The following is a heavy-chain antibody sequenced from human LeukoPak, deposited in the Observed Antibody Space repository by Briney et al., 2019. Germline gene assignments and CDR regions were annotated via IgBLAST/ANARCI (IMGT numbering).Heavy chain of an antibody. CDR2: IYTTSKT. J-gene: IGHJ4*02. V-gene: IGHV4-4*07. CDR1: SGSINSYF. D-gene: IGHD3-16*01. CDR3: ARHGYTASHYFLDF. Sequence: AEPLPLTCTVSSGSINSYFWLWVRQPAGRGLEWIGNIYTTSKTQYNLPLKTRLTISVDTSKRQFPLNLTSVRPGHASVFFCARHGYTASHYFLDFWSQATLVAVCS.